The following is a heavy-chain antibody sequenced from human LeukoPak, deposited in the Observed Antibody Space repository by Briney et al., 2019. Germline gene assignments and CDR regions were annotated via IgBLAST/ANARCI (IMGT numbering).Heavy chain of an antibody. J-gene: IGHJ4*02. CDR3: ARKYSGTNPFDY. D-gene: IGHD1-26*01. V-gene: IGHV3-23*01. CDR1: GFTLNNYA. CDR2: INNSGGST. Sequence: GGSLRLSCAASGFTLNNYAMSWVRQAPGKRLEWVSIINNSGGSTYYADSVKGRFTISRDLSKNTLYLQMNSLRAEDTALYYCARKYSGTNPFDYWGQGTLVTVSS.